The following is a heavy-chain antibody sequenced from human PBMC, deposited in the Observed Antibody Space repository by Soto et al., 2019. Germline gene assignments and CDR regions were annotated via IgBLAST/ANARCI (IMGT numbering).Heavy chain of an antibody. CDR3: ANHSSGYYYYYYGMDV. V-gene: IGHV1-69*13. Sequence: GASVKVSCKASGGTFSSYAISWVRQAPGQGLEWMGGIIPIFGTANYAQKFQGRVTITADESTSTAYMELSSLRSEDTAVYYCANHSSGYYYYYYGMDVWGQGTTVTVSS. CDR2: IIPIFGTA. D-gene: IGHD3-22*01. J-gene: IGHJ6*02. CDR1: GGTFSSYA.